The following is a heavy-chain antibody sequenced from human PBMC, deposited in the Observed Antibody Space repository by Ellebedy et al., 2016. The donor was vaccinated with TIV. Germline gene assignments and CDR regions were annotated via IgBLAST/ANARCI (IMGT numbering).Heavy chain of an antibody. CDR3: ARRRDAYNYYFDS. J-gene: IGHJ4*02. V-gene: IGHV4-59*08. Sequence: MPGGSLRLSCTVSGASIRSNHWSWIRQSPAKGLEWIGYIYYRGSTSYNPSLTSRVTISIDTSKSQFSLRLTSATAADTAVYFCARRRDAYNYYFDSWGQGTLVTVSS. CDR2: IYYRGST. CDR1: GASIRSNH. D-gene: IGHD5-24*01.